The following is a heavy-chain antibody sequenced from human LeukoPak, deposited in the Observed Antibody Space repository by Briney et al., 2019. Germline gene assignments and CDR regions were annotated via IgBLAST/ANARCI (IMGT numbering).Heavy chain of an antibody. CDR3: VKHSGGVYGNSDY. D-gene: IGHD1-1*01. V-gene: IGHV3-48*03. Sequence: GGSLRLSCAASGFTFSSYEMNWVRQAPGKGLEWVSYISSSGSTIYYADSVRGRFTISKDSSKNTLQMNSLSADDTAMYYCVKHSGGVYGNSDYWGQGILVTVSS. CDR1: GFTFSSYE. CDR2: ISSSGSTI. J-gene: IGHJ4*02.